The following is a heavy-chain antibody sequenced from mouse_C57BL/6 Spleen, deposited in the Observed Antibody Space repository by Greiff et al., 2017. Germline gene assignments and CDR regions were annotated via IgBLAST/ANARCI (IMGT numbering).Heavy chain of an antibody. D-gene: IGHD1-1*01. Sequence: EVTLVESGGDLVKPGGSLKLSCAASGFTFSSYGMSWVRQTPDKRLEWVATISSGGSYTYYPDSVKGRFTISRDNAKNTLYLQMSSLKSEDTAMYYCARDYGSSYEGHYYAMDYWGQGTSVTVSS. CDR2: ISSGGSYT. CDR1: GFTFSSYG. V-gene: IGHV5-6*01. J-gene: IGHJ4*01. CDR3: ARDYGSSYEGHYYAMDY.